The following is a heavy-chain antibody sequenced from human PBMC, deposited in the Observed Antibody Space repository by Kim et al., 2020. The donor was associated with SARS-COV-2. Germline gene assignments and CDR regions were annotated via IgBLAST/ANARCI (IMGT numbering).Heavy chain of an antibody. CDR3: ARGYAMDV. Sequence: KGSQQKFQGRLTLTRNTSTSTAYMGLSSLRSDDTAVYYCARGYAMDVWGQGTTVTVSS. CDR2: K. V-gene: IGHV1-8*01. J-gene: IGHJ6*02.